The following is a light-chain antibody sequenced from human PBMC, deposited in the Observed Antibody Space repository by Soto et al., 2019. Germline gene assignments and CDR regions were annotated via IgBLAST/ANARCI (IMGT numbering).Light chain of an antibody. CDR2: GAS. V-gene: IGKV3-15*01. Sequence: EIVLTQSPAALSLSPGERATLSCRASQSVSSNLAWHQQKPGQAPRLLIYGASTRATGIPDRLSGNGSGTDFTLTISSLQSEDFAVYYCQQYNNWPWTFGQGTKVEIK. CDR3: QQYNNWPWT. CDR1: QSVSSN. J-gene: IGKJ1*01.